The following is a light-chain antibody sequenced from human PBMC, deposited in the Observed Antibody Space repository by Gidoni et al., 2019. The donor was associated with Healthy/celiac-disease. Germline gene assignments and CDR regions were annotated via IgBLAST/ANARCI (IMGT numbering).Light chain of an antibody. J-gene: IGKJ3*01. Sequence: DLVMTQSPDSLAVSLGERATINCKSSQSVLYSSNNKNYLAWYQPKPGQPPKLLIYWASTRESGVPDRFSGSGSGTDFSRAISSLQAEDVAVYYCHQYYSTPVTFGPGTKVDIK. V-gene: IGKV4-1*01. CDR2: WAS. CDR1: QSVLYSSNNKNY. CDR3: HQYYSTPVT.